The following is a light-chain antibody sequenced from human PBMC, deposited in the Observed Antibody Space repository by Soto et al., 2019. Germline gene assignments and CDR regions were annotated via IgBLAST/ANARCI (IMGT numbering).Light chain of an antibody. CDR2: DAS. CDR1: QSISSW. V-gene: IGKV1-5*01. J-gene: IGKJ1*01. Sequence: DIQMTQSPSTLSASVGDRVTITCRASQSISSWLAWYQQKPGKAPTLLIYDASSLESGVPSRFSRSGSGTEFTLTISSLQPDDFATYYCQQYNNWTFGQGTKV. CDR3: QQYNNWT.